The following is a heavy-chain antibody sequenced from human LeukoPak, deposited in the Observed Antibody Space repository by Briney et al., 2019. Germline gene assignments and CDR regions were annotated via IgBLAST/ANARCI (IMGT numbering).Heavy chain of an antibody. CDR1: GGSFSGYY. Sequence: SETLSLTCAVYGGSFSGYYWSWIRQPPGKGLEWIGEINHSGSTNYNPSLKSRVTISVDTSKNQFSPKLSSVTAADTAVYYCATRGYSYGYDYWGQGTLVTVSS. D-gene: IGHD5-18*01. CDR3: ATRGYSYGYDY. J-gene: IGHJ4*02. V-gene: IGHV4-34*01. CDR2: INHSGST.